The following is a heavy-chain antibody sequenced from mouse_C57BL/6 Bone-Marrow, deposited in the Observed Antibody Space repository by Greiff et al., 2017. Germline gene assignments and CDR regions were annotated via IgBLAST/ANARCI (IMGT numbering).Heavy chain of an antibody. CDR3: ARGDGNFLFAY. V-gene: IGHV1-61*01. CDR1: GYTFTSYW. D-gene: IGHD2-1*01. CDR2: IYPSDSET. Sequence: VQLQQSGAELVRPGSSVKLSCKASGYTFTSYWMDWVKQRPGQGLEWIGNIYPSDSETHYNQKFKDKATLTVDKSSSTAYMQLSSLTSEDSAVYYCARGDGNFLFAYWGQGTLVTVSA. J-gene: IGHJ3*01.